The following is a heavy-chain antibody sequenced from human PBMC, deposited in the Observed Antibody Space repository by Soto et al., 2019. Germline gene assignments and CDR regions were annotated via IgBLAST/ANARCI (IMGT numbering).Heavy chain of an antibody. CDR1: GNSFNNW. J-gene: IGHJ4*02. CDR3: ARRIDSGYSSV. V-gene: IGHV5-51*01. CDR2: IYPGDSDT. D-gene: IGHD6-19*01. Sequence: GESLKISCKGLGNSFNNWIGWVRQMPGKGLEWVGIIYPGDSDTRYSPSFQGQVTISADKSISTAYLQWSSLKPSDSAMYYCARRIDSGYSSVWGQGTLVTVSS.